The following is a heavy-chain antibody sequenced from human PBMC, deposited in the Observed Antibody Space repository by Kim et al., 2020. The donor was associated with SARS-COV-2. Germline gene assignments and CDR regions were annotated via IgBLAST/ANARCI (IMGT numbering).Heavy chain of an antibody. V-gene: IGHV3-23*01. CDR2: ISGSGGST. CDR3: AKDLWEYYYDSSGYPFDY. CDR1: GFTFSSYA. J-gene: IGHJ4*02. Sequence: GGSLRLSCAASGFTFSSYAMSWVRQAPGKGLEWVSAISGSGGSTYYADSVKGRFTISRDNSKNTLYLQMNSLRAEDTAVYYCAKDLWEYYYDSSGYPFDYWGQGTLVTVSS. D-gene: IGHD3-22*01.